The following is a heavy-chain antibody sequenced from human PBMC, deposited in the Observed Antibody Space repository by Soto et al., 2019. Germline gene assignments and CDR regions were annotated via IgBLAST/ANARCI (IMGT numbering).Heavy chain of an antibody. Sequence: PGGSLRLSCVDSGFTFSTYDMNWVRQAPGKGLEWVSSINRASIYIYYADSVRGRFTISRDNAKNSLYLQMDSLRVEDTAVYYCARRTVTTYHYFDYWGQGTLVTVSS. D-gene: IGHD4-17*01. J-gene: IGHJ4*02. CDR2: INRASIYI. CDR1: GFTFSTYD. CDR3: ARRTVTTYHYFDY. V-gene: IGHV3-21*01.